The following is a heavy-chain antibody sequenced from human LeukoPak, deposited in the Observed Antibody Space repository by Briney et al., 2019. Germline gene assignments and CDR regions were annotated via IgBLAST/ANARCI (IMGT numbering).Heavy chain of an antibody. Sequence: SQTLSLTCTVSGGSISSGGYYWSWIRQPPGKGLEWIGYIYHSGSTYYNPSLKSRVTISVDRSKNQFSLKLSSVTAADTAVYYCARVRIAAAGTRLDWFDPWGQGALVTVSS. CDR2: IYHSGST. CDR3: ARVRIAAAGTRLDWFDP. J-gene: IGHJ5*02. V-gene: IGHV4-30-2*01. CDR1: GGSISSGGYY. D-gene: IGHD6-13*01.